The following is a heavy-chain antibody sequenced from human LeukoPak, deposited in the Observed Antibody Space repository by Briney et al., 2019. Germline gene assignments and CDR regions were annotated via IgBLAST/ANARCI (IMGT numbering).Heavy chain of an antibody. V-gene: IGHV3-21*01. D-gene: IGHD5-18*01. Sequence: PGGSLRLSCAASGFTFSSYAMSWVRQAPGKGLEWVSSISSSSSYIYYADSVKGRFTISRDNAKNSLYLQMNSLRAEDTAVYYCARAGYSYGYNADYWGQGTLVTVSS. CDR3: ARAGYSYGYNADY. J-gene: IGHJ4*02. CDR1: GFTFSSYA. CDR2: ISSSSSYI.